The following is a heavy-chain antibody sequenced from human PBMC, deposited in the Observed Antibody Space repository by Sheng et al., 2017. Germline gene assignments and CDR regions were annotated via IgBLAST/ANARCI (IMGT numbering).Heavy chain of an antibody. D-gene: IGHD6-19*01. V-gene: IGHV3-48*03. Sequence: EVQLVDSGGGLVQPGGSLRLSCVASGFTFSIYEMNWVRQAQGKGLEWVSYISDSGRTIYYADSVKGRFSISRDNAKNSLYLQMNRLRAEDTAVYYCATKGYSSFDYWSQGTQVTVSS. CDR3: ATKGYSSFDY. J-gene: IGHJ4*02. CDR2: ISDSGRTI. CDR1: GFTFSIYE.